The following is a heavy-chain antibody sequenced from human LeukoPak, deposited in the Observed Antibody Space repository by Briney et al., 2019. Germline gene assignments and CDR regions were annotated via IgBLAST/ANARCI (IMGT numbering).Heavy chain of an antibody. Sequence: SETLSLTCDVSGYSISSGYSWGWIRQLPGKGREWIGSLYHSGGTYYNPSLKSRVDISVDMSKNQFSLKLSSVTASDTAVYYCARSYYYDTSNYYVFDYWGQGALVTVSS. J-gene: IGHJ4*02. CDR2: LYHSGGT. CDR1: GYSISSGYS. D-gene: IGHD3-22*01. V-gene: IGHV4-38-2*01. CDR3: ARSYYYDTSNYYVFDY.